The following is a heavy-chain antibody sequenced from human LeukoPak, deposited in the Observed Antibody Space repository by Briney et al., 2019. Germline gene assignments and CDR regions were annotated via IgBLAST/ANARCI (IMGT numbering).Heavy chain of an antibody. D-gene: IGHD3-22*01. V-gene: IGHV3-23*01. CDR1: GFTFSSTS. CDR2: TVGGGDGT. J-gene: IGHJ4*02. Sequence: GGSLRLSCAASGFTFSSTSMSWVRQAPGKGLEWVAVTVGGGDGTHYADSVKGRFTISRDNSKNTLYVQVNSLGTEDTAAYYCAKGSYYDSSGSFYFDYWGQGTLVTVSS. CDR3: AKGSYYDSSGSFYFDY.